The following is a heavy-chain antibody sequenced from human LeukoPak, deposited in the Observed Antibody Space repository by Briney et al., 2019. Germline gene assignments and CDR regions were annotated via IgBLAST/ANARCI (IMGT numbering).Heavy chain of an antibody. V-gene: IGHV4-34*01. D-gene: IGHD3-22*01. CDR1: GGSFSGYY. J-gene: IGHJ4*02. CDR3: ARGPLYYYDSSGYRDY. Sequence: PSETLSLTCAVYGGSFSGYYWSWIRQPPGKGLEWIGEINHSGSTNYNPSLKSRVTISVDTSKNQFSLKLSSVTAADTAVYYCARGPLYYYDSSGYRDYWGQGTLVTVYS. CDR2: INHSGST.